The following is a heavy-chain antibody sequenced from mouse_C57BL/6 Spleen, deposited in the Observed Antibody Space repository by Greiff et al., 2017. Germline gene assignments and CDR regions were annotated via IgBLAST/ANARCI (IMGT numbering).Heavy chain of an antibody. CDR1: GFTFSDYG. D-gene: IGHD1-1*02. V-gene: IGHV5-17*01. CDR2: ISSGSSTI. J-gene: IGHJ4*01. Sequence: EVQLVESGGGLVKPGGSLKLSCAASGFTFSDYGMHWVRPAPEKGLEWVAYISSGSSTIYSADTVKGRFTIARDNAKNTLFLQMTSLRSEDTAMYYCAREVAPYAMDYWGQGTSVTVSS. CDR3: AREVAPYAMDY.